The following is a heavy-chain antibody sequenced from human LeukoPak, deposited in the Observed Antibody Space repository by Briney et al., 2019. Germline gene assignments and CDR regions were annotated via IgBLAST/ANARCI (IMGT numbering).Heavy chain of an antibody. CDR3: ARDSGYDNFEY. CDR2: ISRSTSCM. Sequence: GGSLRLSCAAPGFTFSSYIMNWVRQAPGKGLEWVSSISRSTSCMYYAHSVKGRFTISRDNAKNSVYLQMNSLGAEDTALYYCARDSGYDNFEYWGQGTLVTVSS. CDR1: GFTFSSYI. J-gene: IGHJ4*02. D-gene: IGHD5-12*01. V-gene: IGHV3-21*01.